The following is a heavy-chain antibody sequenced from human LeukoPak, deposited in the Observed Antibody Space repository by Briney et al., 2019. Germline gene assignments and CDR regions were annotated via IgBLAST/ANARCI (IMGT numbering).Heavy chain of an antibody. Sequence: ASVRDSSKPSGDTFTSYGISRVRQAPGQGVEWMGWISAYNGNTNYAQKLQGRVTMTTDTSTSTAYMELRSLRSDDTAVYYCARTTGDLDFFDYWGQGTLVTVSS. J-gene: IGHJ4*02. V-gene: IGHV1-18*01. CDR2: ISAYNGNT. CDR3: ARTTGDLDFFDY. D-gene: IGHD7-27*01. CDR1: GDTFTSYG.